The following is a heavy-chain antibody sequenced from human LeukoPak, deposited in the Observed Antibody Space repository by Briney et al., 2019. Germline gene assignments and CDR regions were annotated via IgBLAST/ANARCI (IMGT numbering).Heavy chain of an antibody. CDR1: GFTFSSYG. Sequence: GGSLRLSCAASGFTFSSYGMNWVRQAPGKGLEWVSYISDSSSTIYYADSVKGRLTISRDNAKNSLYLQMNSLRAEDTAVYHCARWGATGYGDYWGQGTLVTVSS. CDR3: ARWGATGYGDY. CDR2: ISDSSSTI. D-gene: IGHD3-9*01. V-gene: IGHV3-48*03. J-gene: IGHJ4*02.